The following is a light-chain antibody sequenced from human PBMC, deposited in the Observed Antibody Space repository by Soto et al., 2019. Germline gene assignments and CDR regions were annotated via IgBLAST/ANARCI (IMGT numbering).Light chain of an antibody. CDR1: QSLSSY. V-gene: IGKV3-20*01. Sequence: EIVLTQSPGTLSFSPGERATLSCRASQSLSSYLAWYQQKPGQAPRLIIYGASSRATGIPDRFSGSGSGTDFSLTISRLEREDFAVYYCQQYGSSPITFGQGTRLEIK. J-gene: IGKJ5*01. CDR3: QQYGSSPIT. CDR2: GAS.